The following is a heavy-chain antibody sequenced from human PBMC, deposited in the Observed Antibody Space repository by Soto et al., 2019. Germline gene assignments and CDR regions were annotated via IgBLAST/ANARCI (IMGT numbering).Heavy chain of an antibody. J-gene: IGHJ4*02. Sequence: QVQLVQSGAEVKKPGSSVKVSCKASGGTFGSYAISWVRQAPGQGLEWMGGIIPMYGTTNYAQKFQGRVTMVADKSTSTVYMDLGSLRTDDSDVYYCARGFAYSSAWFGHWGQGTVVTVSS. CDR3: ARGFAYSSAWFGH. V-gene: IGHV1-69*06. D-gene: IGHD6-13*01. CDR1: GGTFGSYA. CDR2: IIPMYGTT.